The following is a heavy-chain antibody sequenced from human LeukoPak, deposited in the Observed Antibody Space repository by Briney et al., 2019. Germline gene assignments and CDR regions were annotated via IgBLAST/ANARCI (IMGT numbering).Heavy chain of an antibody. Sequence: SVKLSCKASGGTFSSYAISWVRQAPGQGHEWMGGIIPIFGTANYAQKFQGRVTITADESTSTAYVELSGLRSEYTAVYYGARGQRQWGPVAPREEYLDLWGRGRLVSVSS. CDR1: GGTFSSYA. CDR2: IIPIFGTA. D-gene: IGHD6-19*01. J-gene: IGHJ2*01. CDR3: ARGQRQWGPVAPREEYLDL. V-gene: IGHV1-69*13.